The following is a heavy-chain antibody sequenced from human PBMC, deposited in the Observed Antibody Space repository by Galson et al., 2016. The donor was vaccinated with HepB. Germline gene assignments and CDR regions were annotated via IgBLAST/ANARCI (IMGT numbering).Heavy chain of an antibody. CDR2: IKSKADGETI. V-gene: IGHV3-15*01. CDR3: TTDDYYEGSTYYPGFDS. CDR1: GFTFSKAW. Sequence: SLRLSCAATGFTFSKAWMSWVRQAPGKGLEWVGRIKSKADGETIDAAAPVKGRFIFSRDDSKNTLYLQMKSLKIEDTAVYYCTTDDYYEGSTYYPGFDSWGQGTLVTVSS. D-gene: IGHD3-22*01. J-gene: IGHJ4*02.